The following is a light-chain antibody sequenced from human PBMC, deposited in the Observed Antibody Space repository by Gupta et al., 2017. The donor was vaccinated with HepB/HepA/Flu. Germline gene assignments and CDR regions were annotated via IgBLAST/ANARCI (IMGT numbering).Light chain of an antibody. Sequence: EIVLTQSPATLSLSPGERATLSCRASQSVSSYLAWYQQKPGQAPRLLIYDASNRATGIPARFSGSGYGTDXTLTISXREQEDFAVYYCQQRSNWPLLTFGXGTKVEIK. J-gene: IGKJ4*01. CDR1: QSVSSY. CDR3: QQRSNWPLLT. CDR2: DAS. V-gene: IGKV3-11*01.